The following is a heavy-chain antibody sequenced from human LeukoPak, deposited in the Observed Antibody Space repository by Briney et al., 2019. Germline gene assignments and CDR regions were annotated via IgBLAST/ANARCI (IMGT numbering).Heavy chain of an antibody. CDR1: GGSISSSNYY. J-gene: IGHJ6*03. D-gene: IGHD6-19*01. CDR3: ARQGWYADIFFHMDV. V-gene: IGHV4-39*01. CDR2: ISYSGST. Sequence: SETLSLTCTVSGGSISSSNYYWGWIRQPPGKGLEWIASISYSGSTYYNPSLKSRVTISLDTSKNQFSLKLSSVTAADTAVCYCARQGWYADIFFHMDVWGKGTTVTISS.